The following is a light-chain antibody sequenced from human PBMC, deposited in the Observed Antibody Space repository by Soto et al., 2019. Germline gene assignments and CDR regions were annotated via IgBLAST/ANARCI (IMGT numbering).Light chain of an antibody. J-gene: IGLJ1*01. CDR3: GSWDSSMSAYV. CDR1: SSNIGGNS. Sequence: QSVLTQPPSLSAAPGQKVTISCSGSSSNIGGNSVSWYQQLPGTAPKLLIYDDNKRPSGIPDRFSGSKSGTSATLGITGFQNGDEADYYCGSWDSSMSAYVFGTGIKVTVL. CDR2: DDN. V-gene: IGLV1-51*01.